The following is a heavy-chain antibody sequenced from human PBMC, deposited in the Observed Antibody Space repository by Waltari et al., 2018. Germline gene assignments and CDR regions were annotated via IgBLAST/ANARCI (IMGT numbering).Heavy chain of an antibody. CDR1: GCTFDECA. D-gene: IGHD6-13*01. CDR2: ISWNSGSI. Sequence: EVQLVESGGGLVQPGRSLRLCWAASGCTFDECAMHWVRQAPGKGLEWVSGISWNSGSIGYADSVKGRFTISRDNAKNSLYLQMNSLRAEDMALYYCAKDMAAAGKSTFDYWGQGTLVTVSS. CDR3: AKDMAAAGKSTFDY. J-gene: IGHJ4*02. V-gene: IGHV3-9*03.